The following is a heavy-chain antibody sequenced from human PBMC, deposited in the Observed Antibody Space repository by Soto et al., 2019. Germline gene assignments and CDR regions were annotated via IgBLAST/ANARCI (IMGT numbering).Heavy chain of an antibody. D-gene: IGHD3-22*01. V-gene: IGHV5-10-1*01. J-gene: IGHJ4*02. CDR3: ARQIYDSDTGPNFQYYFDS. CDR2: IDPSDSQT. Sequence: ESLKISCKGSGYSFAGYWITWVRQKPGKGLEWMGRIDPSDSQTHYSPSFRGHVTISATKSITTVFLQWSSLRASDTAMYYCARQIYDSDTGPNFQYYFDSWSQGTPVTVSS. CDR1: GYSFAGYW.